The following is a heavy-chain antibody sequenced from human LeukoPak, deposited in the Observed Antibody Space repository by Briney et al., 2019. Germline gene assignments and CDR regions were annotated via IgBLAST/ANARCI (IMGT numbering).Heavy chain of an antibody. Sequence: GGSLRLSCAASGFTFSTYAMTWVRQAPGKGLEWVSSINSGGDYKYYADSVKGRFTTSRDNAKNSLSLQLNTLRVEDTAIYYCARGHYDVLASSYKWTPDYWGQGTLVTVSS. CDR2: INSGGDYK. CDR1: GFTFSTYA. D-gene: IGHD3-9*01. CDR3: ARGHYDVLASSYKWTPDY. V-gene: IGHV3-21*01. J-gene: IGHJ4*02.